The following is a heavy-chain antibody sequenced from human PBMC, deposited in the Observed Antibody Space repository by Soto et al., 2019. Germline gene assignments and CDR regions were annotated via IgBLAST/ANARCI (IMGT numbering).Heavy chain of an antibody. CDR1: GFTFSSYW. CDR3: ARVTPGYFDY. V-gene: IGHV3-53*01. CDR2: IQSGGST. Sequence: PGGSLRLSCAASGFTFSSYWMYWVRQAPGKGLEWVSLIQSGGSTYYADSVKGRFTISRDNSKNTLYLQMNSLRAEDTAVYYCARVTPGYFDYWGQGTLVTVSS. D-gene: IGHD5-18*01. J-gene: IGHJ4*02.